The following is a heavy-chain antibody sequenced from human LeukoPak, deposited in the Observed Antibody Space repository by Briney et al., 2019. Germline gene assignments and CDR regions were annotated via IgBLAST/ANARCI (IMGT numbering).Heavy chain of an antibody. J-gene: IGHJ4*02. D-gene: IGHD2-2*01. CDR3: ARGRYSSRSGGYYFDI. V-gene: IGHV3-7*01. Sequence: GGSLRLSCVVPGFTLSSDWMSWVRQAPGKGLEWVANIKKDGIEKYYVESVKGRFTISRDNAKNSLSLQMNSLRAEDTAVYYCARGRYSSRSGGYYFDIWGQGTLVTVSS. CDR1: GFTLSSDW. CDR2: IKKDGIEK.